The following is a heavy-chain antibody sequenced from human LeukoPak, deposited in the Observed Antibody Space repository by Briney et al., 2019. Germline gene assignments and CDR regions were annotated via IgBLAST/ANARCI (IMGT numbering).Heavy chain of an antibody. CDR2: ISSSSTTI. V-gene: IGHV3-48*01. D-gene: IGHD3-10*01. CDR3: AREPYGSGSYPLDY. Sequence: GGSLRLSCAASGFTFSSYGMHWVRQAPGKGLEWVSYISSSSTTIYYADSVKGRFTISRGNAKNSLYLQMNSLRAEDTAMYYCAREPYGSGSYPLDYWGQGTLVTVSS. J-gene: IGHJ4*02. CDR1: GFTFSSYG.